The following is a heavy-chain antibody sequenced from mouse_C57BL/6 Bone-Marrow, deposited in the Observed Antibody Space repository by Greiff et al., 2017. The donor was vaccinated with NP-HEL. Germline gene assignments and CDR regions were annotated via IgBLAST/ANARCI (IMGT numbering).Heavy chain of an antibody. V-gene: IGHV5-16*01. CDR2: INYDGSST. CDR1: GFTFSDYY. J-gene: IGHJ1*03. CDR3: AREGHYYGSSYYWYFDV. D-gene: IGHD1-1*01. Sequence: EVKLMESEGGLVQPGSSMKLSCTASGFTFSDYYMAWVRQVPEKGLEWVANINYDGSSTYYLDSLKSRFIISRDNAKNILYLQMSSLKSEDTATYYCAREGHYYGSSYYWYFDVWGTGTTVTVSS.